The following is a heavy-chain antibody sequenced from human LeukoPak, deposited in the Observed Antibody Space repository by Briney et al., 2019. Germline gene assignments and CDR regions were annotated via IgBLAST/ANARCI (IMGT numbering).Heavy chain of an antibody. V-gene: IGHV3-23*01. J-gene: IGHJ6*02. Sequence: GGSLRLSCAASGFTFNNYALSWVRQAPGKGLEWVSTIGTSTNNTYYADSVKGRFTISRDNSNHTLSLQMSSLRAEDTAIYYCARDQAFDWFYYYYGMDVWGLGTTVIVSS. D-gene: IGHD3-9*01. CDR3: ARDQAFDWFYYYYGMDV. CDR1: GFTFNNYA. CDR2: IGTSTNNT.